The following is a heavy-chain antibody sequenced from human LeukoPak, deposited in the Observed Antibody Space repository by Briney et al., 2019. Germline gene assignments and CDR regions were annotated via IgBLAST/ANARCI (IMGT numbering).Heavy chain of an antibody. D-gene: IGHD2-15*01. CDR3: ARDLYSLDY. J-gene: IGHJ4*02. V-gene: IGHV3-74*01. CDR2: IYNDGSST. CDR1: GFPFSSYW. Sequence: PGGSLRLSCAASGFPFSSYWMHWVRQAPGKGLVWVSRIYNDGSSTNYADSVKGRFTISRDNAKNTLYLQMNSLRVEDTAVYYCARDLYSLDYWGQGTLVTVSS.